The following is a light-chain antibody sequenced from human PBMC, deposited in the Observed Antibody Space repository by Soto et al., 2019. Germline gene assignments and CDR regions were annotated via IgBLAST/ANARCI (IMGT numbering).Light chain of an antibody. J-gene: IGLJ1*01. CDR1: SSDVGGYNY. CDR3: SSYSRGSTYV. Sequence: QSALTQPASVSGSPGQSITVSCTGTSSDVGGYNYVSWYQQHPGKAPRLLIYDVTNRPSGVSNRFSGSKSGNTASLTISGIQAEDEADYYCSSYSRGSTYVFGTGTKLTVL. V-gene: IGLV2-14*03. CDR2: DVT.